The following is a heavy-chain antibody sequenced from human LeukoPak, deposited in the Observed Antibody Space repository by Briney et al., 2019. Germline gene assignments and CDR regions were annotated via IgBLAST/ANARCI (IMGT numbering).Heavy chain of an antibody. V-gene: IGHV3-30*04. Sequence: PGRSLRLSCTASGFTFSNNAMHWVRQAPGKGLEWVTVISYDGNDKYYADSVKGRFTISRDNSKNTLYLQMNSLRAEDTAVYYCARGYCSSTSCSSNDYWGQGTLVTVSS. CDR3: ARGYCSSTSCSSNDY. CDR1: GFTFSNNA. J-gene: IGHJ4*02. D-gene: IGHD2-2*01. CDR2: ISYDGNDK.